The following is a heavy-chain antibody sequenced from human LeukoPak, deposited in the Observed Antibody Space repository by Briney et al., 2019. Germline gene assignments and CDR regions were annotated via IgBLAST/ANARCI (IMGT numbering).Heavy chain of an antibody. CDR1: GFTFRNYA. Sequence: PGGSLRLSCAASGFTFRNYAMAWFRQAPGKGLEWVSAISGSGANRYFADSVKGRFTISRDNSRNALYLQMNSLRAEDTAEYFCARQVGPDYWGQGTLVTVSS. CDR3: ARQVGPDY. V-gene: IGHV3-23*01. CDR2: ISGSGANR. J-gene: IGHJ4*02.